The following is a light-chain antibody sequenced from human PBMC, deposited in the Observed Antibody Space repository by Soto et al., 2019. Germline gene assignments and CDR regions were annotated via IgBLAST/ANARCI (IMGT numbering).Light chain of an antibody. V-gene: IGLV2-14*01. J-gene: IGLJ1*01. CDR2: EVS. CDR3: SSYTSSSTLEV. Sequence: QSVLTQPASVSGSPGQSITISCTGTSSDVDGYNYVSWYQQHPGKAPKLMIYEVSNRPSGVSNRFSGSKSGNTASLTISGLQAEDEADYYCSSYTSSSTLEVFGTGTKVTV. CDR1: SSDVDGYNY.